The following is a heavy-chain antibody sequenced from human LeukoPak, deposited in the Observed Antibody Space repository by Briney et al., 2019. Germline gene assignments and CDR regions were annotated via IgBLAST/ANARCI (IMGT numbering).Heavy chain of an antibody. Sequence: GGSLRLSCAASGFAFSNYAMSWVRQAPGKGLEWVSSLSGGGDSRYYADSVMGRFTISRDNSKNTLYLQMNSLRAEDTAVYYCAKAVRSMVTGGGYFDSWGQGTLLTVSS. J-gene: IGHJ4*02. V-gene: IGHV3-23*01. CDR1: GFAFSNYA. CDR3: AKAVRSMVTGGGYFDS. D-gene: IGHD3-10*01. CDR2: LSGGGDSR.